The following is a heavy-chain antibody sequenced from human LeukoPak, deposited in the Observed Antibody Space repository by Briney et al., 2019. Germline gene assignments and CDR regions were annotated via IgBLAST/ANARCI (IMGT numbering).Heavy chain of an antibody. CDR2: IYYSGST. D-gene: IGHD4-23*01. V-gene: IGHV4-39*01. CDR1: GGSISSSSYY. Sequence: SETLSLTCTVSGGSISSSSYYWGWIRQPPGKGLEWIGSIYYSGSTYYNPSLKSRVTISVDTSKNQFSLKLSSVTAADTAVYYCARHCFGYDYGGNSFPYYFDYWGQGTLVTVSS. CDR3: ARHCFGYDYGGNSFPYYFDY. J-gene: IGHJ4*02.